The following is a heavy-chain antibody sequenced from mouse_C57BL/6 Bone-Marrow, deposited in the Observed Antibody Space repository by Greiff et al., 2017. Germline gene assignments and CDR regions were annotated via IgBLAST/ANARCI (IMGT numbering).Heavy chain of an antibody. V-gene: IGHV1-81*01. CDR1: GYTFTSYG. Sequence: QVQLQQSGAELARPGASVKLSCKASGYTFTSYGISWVKQRTGQGLEWIGEIYPRSGNTYYNEKFKGKATLTADKSSSTAYMELRSLTSEDSAVYFCARRVTGTDWYFDVWGTGTTVTVSS. CDR3: ARRVTGTDWYFDV. CDR2: IYPRSGNT. D-gene: IGHD4-1*01. J-gene: IGHJ1*03.